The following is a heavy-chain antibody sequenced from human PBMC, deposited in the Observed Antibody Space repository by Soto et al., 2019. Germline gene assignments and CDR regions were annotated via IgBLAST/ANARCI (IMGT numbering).Heavy chain of an antibody. J-gene: IGHJ4*02. V-gene: IGHV4-30-4*01. CDR2: IYYSGST. CDR3: ARYKRGGYSYGYYFDY. D-gene: IGHD5-18*01. Sequence: KTSETLSLTCTVSGGSISSGDYYWSWIRQPPGKGLEWIGYIYYSGSTYYNPSLKSRVTISVDTSKNQFSLKLSSVTAADTAVYYCARYKRGGYSYGYYFDYWGQGTLVTVSS. CDR1: GGSISSGDYY.